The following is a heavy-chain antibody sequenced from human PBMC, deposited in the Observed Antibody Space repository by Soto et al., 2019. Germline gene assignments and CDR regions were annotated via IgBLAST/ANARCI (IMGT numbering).Heavy chain of an antibody. D-gene: IGHD3-10*01. CDR2: IYYSGST. Sequence: PSETLSLTCTVSGGSISSSSYYWGWIRQPPGEGLEWIGSIYYSGSTYYNPSLKSRVTISVDTSKNQFSLKLSSVTAADTAVYYCARLTSGFGESIDYWGQGTLVTVSS. V-gene: IGHV4-39*01. CDR1: GGSISSSSYY. CDR3: ARLTSGFGESIDY. J-gene: IGHJ4*02.